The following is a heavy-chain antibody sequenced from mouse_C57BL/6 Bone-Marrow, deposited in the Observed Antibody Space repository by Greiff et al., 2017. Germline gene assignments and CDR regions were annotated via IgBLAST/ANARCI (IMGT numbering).Heavy chain of an antibody. CDR2: IHPNSGST. D-gene: IGHD1-1*01. CDR1: GYTFTSYW. V-gene: IGHV1-64*01. CDR3: AIYYYGSSYV. Sequence: QVQLKQPGAELVKPGASVKLSCKASGYTFTSYWMHWVKQRPGQGLEWIGMIHPNSGSTNYNEKFKSKATLTVDKSSSTAYMQLSSLTSEDSAVYYCAIYYYGSSYVWGTGTTVTVSS. J-gene: IGHJ1*03.